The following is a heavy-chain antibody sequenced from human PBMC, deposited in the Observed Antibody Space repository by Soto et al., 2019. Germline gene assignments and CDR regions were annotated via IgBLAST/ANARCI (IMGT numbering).Heavy chain of an antibody. Sequence: ASVKVSCKASGDTFTSYDINWVRQATGQGLEWMGWMNPNSGNTGYAQKFQGRVTMTRNTSISTAYMELSSLRSEDTAVYYCARVIPTYYYDSTGYYFGYWGQGSLVTVSS. CDR3: ARVIPTYYYDSTGYYFGY. CDR2: MNPNSGNT. CDR1: GDTFTSYD. V-gene: IGHV1-8*01. J-gene: IGHJ4*02. D-gene: IGHD3-22*01.